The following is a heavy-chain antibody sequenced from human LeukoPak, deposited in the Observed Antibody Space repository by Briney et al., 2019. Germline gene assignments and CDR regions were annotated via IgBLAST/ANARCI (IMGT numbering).Heavy chain of an antibody. V-gene: IGHV4-30-2*01. J-gene: IGHJ5*02. CDR3: ASFAGGYSSGSPSDP. CDR2: IYHSGST. CDR1: GGSISSGGYY. Sequence: SETLSLTCTVSGGSISSGGYYWSWIRQPPGKGLEWIGYIYHSGSTYYNPSLKSRVTISVDRSKNQFSLKLSSVTAADTAVYYCASFAGGYSSGSPSDPWGQGTLVTVSS. D-gene: IGHD6-19*01.